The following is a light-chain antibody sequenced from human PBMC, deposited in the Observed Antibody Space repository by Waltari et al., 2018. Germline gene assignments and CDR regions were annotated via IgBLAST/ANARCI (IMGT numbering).Light chain of an antibody. CDR1: QPVSTN. CDR2: DAS. Sequence: DIGMTQSPGTLSASPGDSATLSCSVSQPVSTNLAWYQQKPGQAPRLLIYDASTRVTGVPARFSGSGSGTDFTLTIASLQSEDFGVYYCQQYADLPPYNFGQGTKLEI. CDR3: QQYADLPPYN. J-gene: IGKJ2*01. V-gene: IGKV3-15*01.